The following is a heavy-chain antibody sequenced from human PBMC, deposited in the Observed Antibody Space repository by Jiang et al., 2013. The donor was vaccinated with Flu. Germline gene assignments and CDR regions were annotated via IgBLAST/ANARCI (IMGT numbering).Heavy chain of an antibody. CDR3: ARQHPFLEWSDNWFDP. J-gene: IGHJ5*02. Sequence: PGLVKPSETLSLTCTVSGGSISSSSYYWGWIRQPPGKGLEWIGSIHYSGRTYHNSSLKSRVTISVDTSKNQFSLKLSSVTAADTAVYYCARQHPFLEWSDNWFDPWGQGTLVTVSS. D-gene: IGHD3-3*01. CDR1: GGSISSSSYY. V-gene: IGHV4-39*01. CDR2: IHYSGRT.